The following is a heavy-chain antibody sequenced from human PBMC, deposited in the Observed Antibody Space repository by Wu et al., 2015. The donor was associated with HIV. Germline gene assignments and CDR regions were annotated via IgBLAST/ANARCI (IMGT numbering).Heavy chain of an antibody. J-gene: IGHJ4*02. Sequence: VQLVQSGARGRRSLGPSREGLLQGLLVTPLPAMVSAGCDRPLGQGLEWMGWISAYNGNTNYAQKLQGRVTMTTDTSTSTAYMELRSLRSDDTAVYYCARDRRLWFGTYYFDYWGQGTLVTRLL. CDR3: ARDRRLWFGTYYFDY. CDR1: VTPLPAMV. CDR2: ISAYNGNT. D-gene: IGHD3-10*01. V-gene: IGHV1-18*01.